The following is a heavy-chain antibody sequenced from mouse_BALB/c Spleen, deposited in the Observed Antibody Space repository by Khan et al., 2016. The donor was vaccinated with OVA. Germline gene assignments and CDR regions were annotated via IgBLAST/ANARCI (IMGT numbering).Heavy chain of an antibody. CDR3: EREEYYDRNCDWFAY. V-gene: IGHV1-4*01. CDR2: INPRTGYT. Sequence: QVQLMESGAELVRPGASVKMSCKASGYTFTSYTIHWIKLRPGQGLEWIGYINPRTGYTNYNQKFKDKATLTADKSSTTAYMQLSSLTSDDSAVYNCEREEYYDRNCDWFAYWGQGTLVTVSA. D-gene: IGHD2-4*01. J-gene: IGHJ3*01. CDR1: GYTFTSYT.